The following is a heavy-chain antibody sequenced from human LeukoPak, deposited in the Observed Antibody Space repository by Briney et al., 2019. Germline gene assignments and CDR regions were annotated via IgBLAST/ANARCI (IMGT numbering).Heavy chain of an antibody. D-gene: IGHD3-22*01. V-gene: IGHV3-48*01. Sequence: GGSLRLSCAASGFTFSSYGMNWVRQAPGRGLEWVSYITSYSSTIYYADSVKGRFTISRDNAENSLYLQMNSLRAEDTAVYYCARGYYDSSDFAYFQHWGQGTLVTVSS. CDR3: ARGYYDSSDFAYFQH. CDR2: ITSYSSTI. J-gene: IGHJ1*01. CDR1: GFTFSSYG.